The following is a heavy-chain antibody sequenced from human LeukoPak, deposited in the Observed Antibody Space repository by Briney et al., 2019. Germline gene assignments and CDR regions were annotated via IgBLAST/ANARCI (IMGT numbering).Heavy chain of an antibody. J-gene: IGHJ6*03. Sequence: PGGSLRLSCAASGFTFSSYGMHWVRQAPGKGLEWVAVISYDGSNKYYADSVKGRFTISRDNSKNTLYLQMNSLRAEDTAVYYCAKRYGDFVDYYYYMDVWGKGTTVTVSS. V-gene: IGHV3-30*18. D-gene: IGHD4-17*01. CDR1: GFTFSSYG. CDR3: AKRYGDFVDYYYYMDV. CDR2: ISYDGSNK.